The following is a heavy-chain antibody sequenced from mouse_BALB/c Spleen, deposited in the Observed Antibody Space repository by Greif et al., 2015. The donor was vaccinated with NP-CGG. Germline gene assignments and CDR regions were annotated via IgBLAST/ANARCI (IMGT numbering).Heavy chain of an antibody. J-gene: IGHJ4*01. CDR1: GFTFSSYA. Sequence: EVKLVESGGGLVKPGGSLKLSCAASGFTFSSYAMSWVRQTPEKRLEWVASISSGGSTYYPDSVKGRFTISRDNARNILYLQMSSLRSEDTAMYYCARGYDYDYAMDYWGQGTSVTVSS. CDR2: ISSGGST. CDR3: ARGYDYDYAMDY. D-gene: IGHD2-4*01. V-gene: IGHV5-6-5*01.